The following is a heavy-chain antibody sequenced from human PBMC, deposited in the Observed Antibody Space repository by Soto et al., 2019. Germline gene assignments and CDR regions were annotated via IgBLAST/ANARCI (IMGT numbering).Heavy chain of an antibody. CDR1: GYSFTSYW. CDR2: IYPGDSDT. Sequence: GESLKISCTGSGYSFTSYWIGWVRQMPGKGLERMGIIYPGDSDTRYSPSFQGQVTISADKSISTAYLQWSSLKASDTAMYYCARRYYDILTGYSLFDYWGQGPLVTVSS. J-gene: IGHJ4*02. D-gene: IGHD3-9*01. V-gene: IGHV5-51*01. CDR3: ARRYYDILTGYSLFDY.